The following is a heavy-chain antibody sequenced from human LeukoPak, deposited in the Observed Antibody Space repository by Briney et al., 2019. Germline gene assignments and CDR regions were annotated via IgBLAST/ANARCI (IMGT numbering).Heavy chain of an antibody. CDR2: ISSSSSYI. CDR1: GFIFSNYG. CDR3: ATAASDYDSSDHDY. J-gene: IGHJ4*02. D-gene: IGHD3-22*01. V-gene: IGHV3-21*01. Sequence: TAGGSLRLSCAASGFIFSNYGMNWVRQAPGKGLEWVSSISSSSSYIYYADSVKGRFTISRDNAKNSLYLQMNSLRAEDTAVYYCATAASDYDSSDHDYWGQGTLVTVSS.